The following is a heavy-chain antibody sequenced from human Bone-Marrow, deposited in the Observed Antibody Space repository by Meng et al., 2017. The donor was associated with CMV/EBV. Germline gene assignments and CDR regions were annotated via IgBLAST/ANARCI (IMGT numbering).Heavy chain of an antibody. CDR3: GGGMVQPGYYYYGMDV. CDR2: IRSKAYGGTT. CDR1: GFTFGDYA. D-gene: IGHD1-1*01. Sequence: GESLKISCTASGFTFGDYAMSWVRQAPGKGLEWVGFIRSKAYGGTTEYAASVKGRFTISRDDSKSIAYLQINSLKTEDTAVYYCGGGMVQPGYYYYGMDVWGQGTTVTVSS. J-gene: IGHJ6*02. V-gene: IGHV3-49*04.